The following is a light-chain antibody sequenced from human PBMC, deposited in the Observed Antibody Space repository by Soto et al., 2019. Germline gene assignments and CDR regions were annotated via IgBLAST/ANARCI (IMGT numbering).Light chain of an antibody. CDR2: AVS. J-gene: IGLJ1*01. CDR3: CSYAGSSTYV. V-gene: IGLV2-23*02. CDR1: SSDVGAHNL. Sequence: QSALTQPASVSGSPGQSITISCSGTSSDVGAHNLVSWYQQHPGRAPKLMIYAVSNRPSGVSNRFSGSKSGNTASLTISGLQAEDEADYYCCSYAGSSTYVFGTGTKVTVL.